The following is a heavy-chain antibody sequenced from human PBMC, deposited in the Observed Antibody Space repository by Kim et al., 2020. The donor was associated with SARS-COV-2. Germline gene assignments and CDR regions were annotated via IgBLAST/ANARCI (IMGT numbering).Heavy chain of an antibody. V-gene: IGHV1-2*06. CDR2: LSANSGGA. CDR3: ARSSLLDFDY. CDR1: GYTFTDYH. Sequence: ASVKVSCKASGYTFTDYHIHWVRQAPGQGLEWMGRLSANSGGANYAQRFHGRVTMTRDTSISTVYLEMTRLRSDDTAVYYCARSSLLDFDYWGQGTLVTV. J-gene: IGHJ4*02. D-gene: IGHD2-15*01.